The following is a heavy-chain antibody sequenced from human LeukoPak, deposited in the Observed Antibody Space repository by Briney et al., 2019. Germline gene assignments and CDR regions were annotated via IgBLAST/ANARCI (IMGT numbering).Heavy chain of an antibody. D-gene: IGHD5-18*01. J-gene: IGHJ4*02. CDR3: ARESSPGYSYGYPLAY. CDR1: GFTFSSYS. Sequence: GGSLRLSCAASGFTFSSYSMNWVRQAPGKGLEWVSSISSSSSYIYYADSAKGRFTISRDNAKNSLYLQMNSLRADDTAVYYCARESSPGYSYGYPLAYWGQGTLVTVSS. V-gene: IGHV3-21*01. CDR2: ISSSSSYI.